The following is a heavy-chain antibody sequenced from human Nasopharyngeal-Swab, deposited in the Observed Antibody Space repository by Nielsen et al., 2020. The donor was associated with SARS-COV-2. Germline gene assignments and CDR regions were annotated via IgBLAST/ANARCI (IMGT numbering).Heavy chain of an antibody. CDR2: IYPGDSDT. D-gene: IGHD3-16*01. Sequence: GESLKISCKGSGYRFSTYWIVWVRQMPRRRLEWMGTIYPGDSDTRYSPSFQGQATISADKSMNTAHLQWSSLKAADTAMYYCARSSQSYGYEFDFWGQGTLVTVSP. V-gene: IGHV5-51*01. CDR1: GYRFSTYW. J-gene: IGHJ5*01. CDR3: ARSSQSYGYEFDF.